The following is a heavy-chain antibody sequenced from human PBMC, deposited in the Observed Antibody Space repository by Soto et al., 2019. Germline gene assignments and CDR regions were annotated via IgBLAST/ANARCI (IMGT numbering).Heavy chain of an antibody. Sequence: GAPVKGSCKVFRSSPTELSMHRGRQAPGKGLEWMGSFEPEEGDTIYAQKFQGRVTMTEDTYTDTAYMELSSLRSEDTAVYYCARAPGGSSSFVDYWGQGTLVTVSS. D-gene: IGHD6-6*01. CDR1: RSSPTELS. V-gene: IGHV1-24*01. J-gene: IGHJ4*02. CDR2: FEPEEGDT. CDR3: ARAPGGSSSFVDY.